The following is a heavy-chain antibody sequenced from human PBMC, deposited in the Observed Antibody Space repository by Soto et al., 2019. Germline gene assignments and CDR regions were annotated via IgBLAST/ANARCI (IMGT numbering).Heavy chain of an antibody. CDR1: GFTFSSYG. CDR3: AKGGLRRYSYSYYGMDV. CDR2: ISYDGSNK. Sequence: PGGSLRLSCAASGFTFSSYGMHWVRQAPGKGLEWVAVISYDGSNKYYADSVKGRFTISRDNSKNTLYLQMNSLRAEDTAVYYCAKGGLRRYSYSYYGMDVWGQGTTVTVSS. J-gene: IGHJ6*02. V-gene: IGHV3-30*18. D-gene: IGHD5-18*01.